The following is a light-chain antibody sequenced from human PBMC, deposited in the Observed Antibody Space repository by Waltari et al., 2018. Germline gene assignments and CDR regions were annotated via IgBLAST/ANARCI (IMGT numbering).Light chain of an antibody. CDR2: DVN. CDR1: SGAIGGSDF. CDR3: RSPSTENLVL. Sequence: QSALTQPASVSASPGQSITISCTGTSGAIGGSDFVSWYHHHPGSAPKVLIFDVNHRPSGISDRFSGSKSGNTASLTISGLQPEDDADYYCRSPSTENLVLFGGGTKVTVL. J-gene: IGLJ2*01. V-gene: IGLV2-14*01.